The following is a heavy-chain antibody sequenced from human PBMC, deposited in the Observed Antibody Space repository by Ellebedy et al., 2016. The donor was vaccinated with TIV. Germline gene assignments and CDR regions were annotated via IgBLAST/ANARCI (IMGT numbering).Heavy chain of an antibody. CDR2: ISNSGSSI. Sequence: GGSLRLSXAASGFTFSDYYMSWIRQAPGKGLEWVSYISNSGSSIYYADSLKGRFTISRDNAKNSLSLQMNNLRTEDTAVYFCATLGLATRPPVWGQGAMVTVSS. V-gene: IGHV3-11*01. CDR1: GFTFSDYY. J-gene: IGHJ3*01. D-gene: IGHD6-6*01. CDR3: ATLGLATRPPV.